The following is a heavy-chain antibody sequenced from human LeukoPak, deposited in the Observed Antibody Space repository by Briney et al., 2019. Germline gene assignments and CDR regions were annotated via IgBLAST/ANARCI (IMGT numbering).Heavy chain of an antibody. Sequence: GGSLRLSCAASGFTFSTYSMNWVRQAPEKGLEWVSSISSSSSYIYYADSVKGRFTISRDNAKNSLYLQMNSLKTEDTAVYYCTRLVDQGFYDSSGYVDYWGQGTLVTVSS. D-gene: IGHD3-22*01. V-gene: IGHV3-21*04. CDR1: GFTFSTYS. CDR3: TRLVDQGFYDSSGYVDY. J-gene: IGHJ4*02. CDR2: ISSSSSYI.